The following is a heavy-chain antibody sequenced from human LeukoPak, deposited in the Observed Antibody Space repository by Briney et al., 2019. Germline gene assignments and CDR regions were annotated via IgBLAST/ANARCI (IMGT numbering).Heavy chain of an antibody. CDR1: GFTFSSYA. Sequence: GSLRLSCAASGFTFSSYAMSWVRQAPGKGLEWVSAISGSGGSTYYADSVKGRFTISRDNSKNTLYLQMNSLRAEDTAVYYCAKEATDYYDSSGYYDDAFDIWGQGTMVAVSS. J-gene: IGHJ3*02. V-gene: IGHV3-23*01. D-gene: IGHD3-22*01. CDR2: ISGSGGST. CDR3: AKEATDYYDSSGYYDDAFDI.